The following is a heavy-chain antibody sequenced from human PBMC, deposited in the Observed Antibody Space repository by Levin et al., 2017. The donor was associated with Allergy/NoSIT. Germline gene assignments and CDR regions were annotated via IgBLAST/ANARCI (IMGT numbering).Heavy chain of an antibody. D-gene: IGHD6-19*01. Sequence: GGSLRLSCAASGFTFTNAWMNWVRQAPGKGLEWVGRIKSKTDGGTTDYAAPVKGRFTISRDDSKNTLYLQMNSLKTEDTAVYYCTTEDSRGWYVWWGWGQGTLVTVSS. CDR1: GFTFTNAW. CDR2: IKSKTDGGTT. CDR3: TTEDSRGWYVWWG. V-gene: IGHV3-15*07. J-gene: IGHJ4*02.